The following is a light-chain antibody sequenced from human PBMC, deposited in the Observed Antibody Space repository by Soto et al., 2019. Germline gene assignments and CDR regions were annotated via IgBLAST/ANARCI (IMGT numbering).Light chain of an antibody. J-gene: IGKJ1*01. V-gene: IGKV1-5*03. CDR1: QSISSW. CDR3: QQYYSNVWT. Sequence: DIQMTQSPSTLSAAVGERVTMTCRASQSISSWLAWYQQKPGKAPKLLIYKASSLESGVPSRFSGSGSGTEFTLTISCLQSEDFATYYCQQYYSNVWTFGQGTKVDIK. CDR2: KAS.